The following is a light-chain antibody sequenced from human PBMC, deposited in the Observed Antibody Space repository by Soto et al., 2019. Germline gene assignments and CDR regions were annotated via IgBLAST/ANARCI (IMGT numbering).Light chain of an antibody. Sequence: EIVLTQSPGTLFLSPGEIATLSCRASQSITSNYLAWYQRKPGQAPRLLIYGASSRATGIPDRFSGSGSGTDFSLTISRLEPEDFAVYYCQQYGDSLLTFGGGTRVEMK. CDR2: GAS. CDR1: QSITSNY. CDR3: QQYGDSLLT. J-gene: IGKJ4*01. V-gene: IGKV3-20*01.